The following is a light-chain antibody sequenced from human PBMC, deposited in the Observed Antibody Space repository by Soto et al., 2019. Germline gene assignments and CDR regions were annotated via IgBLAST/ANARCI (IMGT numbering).Light chain of an antibody. CDR2: EGS. V-gene: IGLV2-23*01. CDR3: CSYAGSGTWV. CDR1: SSGVGSYNL. J-gene: IGLJ3*02. Sequence: QSALTQPASVSGSPGQSITISCTGTSSGVGSYNLVSWYQQHPGKAPKVMIYEGSKWPSGVSNRFSGSKSGNTASLTISGLQAEDEADYYCCSYAGSGTWVFGGGTKLTVL.